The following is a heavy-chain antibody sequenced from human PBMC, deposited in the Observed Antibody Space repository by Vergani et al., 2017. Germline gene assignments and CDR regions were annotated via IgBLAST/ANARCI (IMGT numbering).Heavy chain of an antibody. V-gene: IGHV3-15*01. CDR3: TTLRPLYYYYYGMDV. D-gene: IGHD5/OR15-5a*01. J-gene: IGHJ6*02. Sequence: EVQLVESGGGLVKPGGSLRLSCAASGFTFSNAWLSWVRQAPGKGLEWVGRIKSKTDGGTTDYAAPVKGRFTISRDDLNNTVYLQMNSLKTEDTAVYYCTTLRPLYYYYYGMDVWGQGTTVTVSS. CDR1: GFTFSNAW. CDR2: IKSKTDGGTT.